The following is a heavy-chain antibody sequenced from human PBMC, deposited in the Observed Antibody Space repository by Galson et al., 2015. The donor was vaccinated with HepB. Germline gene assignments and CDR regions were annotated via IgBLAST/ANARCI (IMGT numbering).Heavy chain of an antibody. J-gene: IGHJ4*02. CDR1: GYTLTNYG. CDR3: ARDGWWVGGAIMPDY. V-gene: IGHV1-18*01. D-gene: IGHD3-10*01. Sequence: SVKVSCKASGYTLTNYGISWVRQAPGQGLEWMGWISGDNVNTNYVQKLQGRVTMTTDTSASTAYMELRSLRSDDTAVYYCARDGWWVGGAIMPDYWGQGTLVTVSS. CDR2: ISGDNVNT.